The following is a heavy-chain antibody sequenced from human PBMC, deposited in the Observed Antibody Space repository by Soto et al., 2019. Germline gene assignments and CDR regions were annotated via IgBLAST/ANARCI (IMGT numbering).Heavy chain of an antibody. CDR1: GFTFSSYA. CDR2: ISYDGSNK. J-gene: IGHJ6*02. Sequence: GGSLRLSCAASGFTFSSYAMHWVRQAPGKGLEWVAVISYDGSNKYYADSVKGRFTISRDNSKNTLYLQMNSLRAEDTAVYYCARDSSEYYDFWSGYSIKGMDVWGQGATVTVSS. CDR3: ARDSSEYYDFWSGYSIKGMDV. V-gene: IGHV3-30-3*01. D-gene: IGHD3-3*01.